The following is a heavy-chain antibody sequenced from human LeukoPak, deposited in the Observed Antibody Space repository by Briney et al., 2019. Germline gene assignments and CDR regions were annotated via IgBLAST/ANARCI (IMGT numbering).Heavy chain of an antibody. D-gene: IGHD6-13*01. Sequence: ASVKVSCKASGYTXTSYGNSLERQPPGQGLEWMGWISAYNGNTNYAQKLQGRVTMTTDTSSSTAYMELRSLRSDDTAVYYCARDGYDYWGQGTLVTVSS. CDR1: GYTXTSYG. J-gene: IGHJ4*02. CDR3: ARDGYDY. V-gene: IGHV1-18*01. CDR2: ISAYNGNT.